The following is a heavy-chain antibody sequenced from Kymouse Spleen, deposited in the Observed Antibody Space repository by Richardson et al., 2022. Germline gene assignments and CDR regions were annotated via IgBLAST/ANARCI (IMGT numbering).Heavy chain of an antibody. CDR2: TRNKANSYTT. D-gene: IGHD6-19*01. V-gene: IGHV3-72*01. Sequence: EVQLVESGGGLVQPGGSLRLSCAASGFTFSDHYMDWVRQAPGKGLEWVGRTRNKANSYTTEYAASVKGRFTISRDDSKNSLYLQMNSLKTEDTAVYYCALIAVAGMDYWGQGTLVTVSS. J-gene: IGHJ4*02. CDR3: ALIAVAGMDY. CDR1: GFTFSDHY.